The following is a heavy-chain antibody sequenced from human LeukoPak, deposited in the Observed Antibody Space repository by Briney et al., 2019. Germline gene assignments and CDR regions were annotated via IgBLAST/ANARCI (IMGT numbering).Heavy chain of an antibody. CDR2: IYYSGST. V-gene: IGHV4-39*01. J-gene: IGHJ4*02. CDR3: ASRNDILTGYVFDF. CDR1: GGSVSSSIYY. D-gene: IGHD3-9*01. Sequence: SETLSLTCTVSGGSVSSSIYYWGWIRQPPGKGLEWIGSIYYSGSTSYNPSLKSRVTISVDTSKNQFSLKLTSVAAADTAVYYCASRNDILTGYVFDFWGQGTLVTVSS.